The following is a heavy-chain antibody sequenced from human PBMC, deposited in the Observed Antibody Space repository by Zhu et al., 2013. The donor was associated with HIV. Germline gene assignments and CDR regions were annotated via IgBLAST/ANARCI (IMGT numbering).Heavy chain of an antibody. V-gene: IGHV4-59*01. J-gene: IGHJ5*02. CDR3: ARELPMVRGPRATEDNWFDP. CDR1: GGSISSYY. Sequence: QVQLQESGPGLVKPSETLSLTCTVSGGSISSYYWSWIRQPPGKGLEWIGYIYYSGSTNYNPSLKSRVTISVDTSKNQFSLKLSSVTAADTAVYYCARELPMVRGPRATEDNWFDPWGQGTLVTVSS. D-gene: IGHD3-10*01. CDR2: IYYSGST.